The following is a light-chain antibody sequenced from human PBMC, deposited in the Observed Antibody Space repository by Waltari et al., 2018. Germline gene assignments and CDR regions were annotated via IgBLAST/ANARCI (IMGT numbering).Light chain of an antibody. Sequence: SYVLTHPPSVSVAPGKTARTTCGGDNIGTTSVHWYQRKPGQAPLVVVYDGSDRPPGSPELFSGSNSGNTATLTISRVEEGDEADYFCQVWDSSSYHRFGGGTKLSVL. CDR1: NIGTTS. J-gene: IGLJ2*01. CDR3: QVWDSSSYHR. CDR2: DGS. V-gene: IGLV3-21*03.